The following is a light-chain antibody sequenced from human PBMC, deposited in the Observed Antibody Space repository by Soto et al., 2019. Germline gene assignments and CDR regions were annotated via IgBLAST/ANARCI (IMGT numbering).Light chain of an antibody. J-gene: IGKJ1*01. Sequence: DIVMTQSADSLAVSLGERATINCKSSQSVFSNSNNKKYLAWYQQKPGQPPKLLIHWASIRESGVPDRFSGSGSGTVFTLTINSLQAEDVAVYYCQQYYSTPWTFGQGTKVEIK. CDR3: QQYYSTPWT. CDR2: WAS. CDR1: QSVFSNSNNKKY. V-gene: IGKV4-1*01.